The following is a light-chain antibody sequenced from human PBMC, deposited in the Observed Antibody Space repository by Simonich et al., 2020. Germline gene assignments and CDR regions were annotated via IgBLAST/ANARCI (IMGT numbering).Light chain of an antibody. CDR3: SSYAGSNNVV. Sequence: QSALTQPPSVSGSPGQSVTISCTGTSSDVGGYNYVSWYQQHPGKAPKLMINEGSKRPSGVSNRFSGSKSGNTASLTVSGLQADDEADYYCSSYAGSNNVVFGGGTKLTVL. V-gene: IGLV2-8*01. CDR1: SSDVGGYNY. J-gene: IGLJ2*01. CDR2: EGS.